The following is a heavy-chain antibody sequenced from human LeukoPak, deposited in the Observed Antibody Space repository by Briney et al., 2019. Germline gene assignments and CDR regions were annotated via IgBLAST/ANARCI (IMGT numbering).Heavy chain of an antibody. CDR1: GFTFSGSS. V-gene: IGHV3-73*01. CDR3: ARVINSGWLGELSD. Sequence: GGSLKLSCAASGFTFSGSSMHWVRQASGKGLEWVGRIKSKANSYATDYAASLEGRFTVSRDNAKNTLYLQMNSLRAEDTAVYYCARVINSGWLGELSDWGQGTLVTVSS. D-gene: IGHD6-19*01. CDR2: IKSKANSYAT. J-gene: IGHJ4*02.